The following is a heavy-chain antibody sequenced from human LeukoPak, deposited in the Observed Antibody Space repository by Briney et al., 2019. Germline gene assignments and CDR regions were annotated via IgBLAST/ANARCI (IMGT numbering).Heavy chain of an antibody. Sequence: GGSLRLSCAASGFTFSSYAMHWVRQAPGKGLEWVAVISYDGSNKYYADSVKGRFTISRDNSKNTLYLQMNSLRAEDTAVYYCAKDHSTGGRGIAVAYWGQGTLVTVSS. CDR2: ISYDGSNK. CDR3: AKDHSTGGRGIAVAY. D-gene: IGHD6-19*01. J-gene: IGHJ4*02. CDR1: GFTFSSYA. V-gene: IGHV3-30*04.